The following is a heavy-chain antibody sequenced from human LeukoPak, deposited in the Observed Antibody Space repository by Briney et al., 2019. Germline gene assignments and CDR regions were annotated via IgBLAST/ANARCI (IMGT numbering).Heavy chain of an antibody. CDR1: GFTFSSYA. Sequence: PGGSLRLSCSASGFTFSSYAMHWVRQAPGKGLEYVSAISGNGGSTYYADSVKGRFTISRDNSKNTLYLQMSSLRAEDTAVYYCVKVFGDYPLYYFDYWGQGTLVTVSS. D-gene: IGHD4-17*01. CDR2: ISGNGGST. J-gene: IGHJ4*02. CDR3: VKVFGDYPLYYFDY. V-gene: IGHV3-64D*06.